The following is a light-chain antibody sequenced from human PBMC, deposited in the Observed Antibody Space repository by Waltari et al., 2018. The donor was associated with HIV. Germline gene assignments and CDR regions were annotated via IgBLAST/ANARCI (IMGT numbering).Light chain of an antibody. V-gene: IGLV1-40*01. Sequence: QSVLTQPPSVSGAPGQRVTISCTGSYSNIGSGYDVHWYQQLPGTAPKLLIHNNRNRPSGVPDRFAGSRSGTSASLAISGLQTEDEANYYCQSYDSSLSGVLFGGGTKLTVL. CDR3: QSYDSSLSGVL. J-gene: IGLJ2*01. CDR1: YSNIGSGYD. CDR2: NNR.